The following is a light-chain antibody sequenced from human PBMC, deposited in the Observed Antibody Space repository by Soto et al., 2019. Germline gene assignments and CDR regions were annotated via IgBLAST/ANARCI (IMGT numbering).Light chain of an antibody. CDR2: EGT. Sequence: QSALTQPASVSGPLGQSIVISCTGSSSDIGSYDLVSWYQQYPGKAPKVVIFEGTKRPSGVSNRFSGSKSGNTASLTISGLQTEDEADYYCCSYAGSRTYVFGAWTKLTVL. CDR1: SSDIGSYDL. J-gene: IGLJ1*01. V-gene: IGLV2-23*01. CDR3: CSYAGSRTYV.